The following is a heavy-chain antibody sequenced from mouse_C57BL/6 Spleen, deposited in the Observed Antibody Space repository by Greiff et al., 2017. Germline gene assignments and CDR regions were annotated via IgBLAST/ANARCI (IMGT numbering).Heavy chain of an antibody. D-gene: IGHD2-2*01. V-gene: IGHV5-17*01. CDR3: ARRGYGYGDYYAMDY. Sequence: EVMLVESGGGLVKPGGSLKLSCAASGFTFSDYGMHWVRQAPEKGLEWVAYISSGSSTIYYADTVKGRFTISRDTAKNTLFLQMTSLRSEDTAMYYGARRGYGYGDYYAMDYWGQGTSVTVSS. J-gene: IGHJ4*01. CDR2: ISSGSSTI. CDR1: GFTFSDYG.